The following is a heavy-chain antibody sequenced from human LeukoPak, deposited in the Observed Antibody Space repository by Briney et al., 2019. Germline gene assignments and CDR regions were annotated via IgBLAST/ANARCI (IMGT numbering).Heavy chain of an antibody. D-gene: IGHD3-9*01. V-gene: IGHV3-23*01. Sequence: GGSLRLSCAASGFTFSSYAMSWVRQTPGKGLEWVSIISGSAGTTYYADSVKGRFTISRDNSKNTLYLQMNSLRAEDTAVYYCANSAGDILTGYQKVDAFDIWGQGTMVTVSS. CDR3: ANSAGDILTGYQKVDAFDI. CDR2: ISGSAGTT. CDR1: GFTFSSYA. J-gene: IGHJ3*02.